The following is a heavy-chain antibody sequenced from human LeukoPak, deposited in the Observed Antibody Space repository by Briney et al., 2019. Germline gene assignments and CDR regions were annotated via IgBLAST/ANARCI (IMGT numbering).Heavy chain of an antibody. D-gene: IGHD2-15*01. V-gene: IGHV3-21*01. CDR1: GFTFGSC. J-gene: IGHJ4*02. CDR3: ARDPGYCTASTCYSMPFDN. CDR2: ISSSGSYI. Sequence: GGSLRLSCAASGFTFGSCLNWVRQAPGKGLEWVSSISSSGSYIHYADSVKGRFSISRDNAKNSLYLQMHSLSAEDTAVYYCARDPGYCTASTCYSMPFDNWGQGTLVTVSP.